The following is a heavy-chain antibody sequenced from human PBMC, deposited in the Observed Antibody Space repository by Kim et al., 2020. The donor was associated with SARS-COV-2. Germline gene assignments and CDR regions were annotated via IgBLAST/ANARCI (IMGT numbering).Heavy chain of an antibody. CDR1: GGSITSSSYY. D-gene: IGHD3-22*01. Sequence: SETLSLTCTLSGGSITSSSYYWSWMRQPAGKGLEWIGRIYTSGSTNYNPSLKSRVAISVDSSKNQFSLKLTSVTAADTGVYYCASAYYDNSGGSLAYWGPGTLVTVSA. V-gene: IGHV4-61*02. CDR2: IYTSGST. CDR3: ASAYYDNSGGSLAY. J-gene: IGHJ4*02.